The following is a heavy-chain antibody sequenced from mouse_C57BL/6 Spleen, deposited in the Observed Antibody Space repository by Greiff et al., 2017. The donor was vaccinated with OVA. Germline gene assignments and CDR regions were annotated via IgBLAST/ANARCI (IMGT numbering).Heavy chain of an antibody. CDR3: ARITTGFAY. Sequence: DVQLVESGGGLVKPGGSLKLSCAASGFTFSSYAMSWVRQTPEKRLEWVATISDGGSYTYYPDNVKGRFTISRDNAKNNLYLQMSHLKSEDTAMYYCARITTGFAYWGQGTLVTVSA. V-gene: IGHV5-4*01. CDR2: ISDGGSYT. J-gene: IGHJ3*01. D-gene: IGHD2-4*01. CDR1: GFTFSSYA.